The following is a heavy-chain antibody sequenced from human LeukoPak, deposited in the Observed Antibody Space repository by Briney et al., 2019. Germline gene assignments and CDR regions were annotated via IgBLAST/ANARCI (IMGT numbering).Heavy chain of an antibody. CDR3: ATRPYYDILTGYYVGAFDI. J-gene: IGHJ3*02. CDR1: GGSFSGYY. CDR2: IYTSGST. D-gene: IGHD3-9*01. Sequence: SETLSLTCAVYGGSFSGYYWSWIRQPAGKGLEWIGRIYTSGSTNYNPSLKSRVTISVDTSKNQFSLKLSSVTAADTAVYYCATRPYYDILTGYYVGAFDIWGQGTMITVSS. V-gene: IGHV4-59*10.